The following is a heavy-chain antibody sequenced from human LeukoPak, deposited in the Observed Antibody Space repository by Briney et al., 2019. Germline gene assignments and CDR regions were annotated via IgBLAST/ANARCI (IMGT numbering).Heavy chain of an antibody. CDR3: ARRYLGELLNFDY. CDR2: INCSGGST. J-gene: IGHJ4*02. CDR1: GYSFTSYY. V-gene: IGHV1-46*01. D-gene: IGHD1-26*01. Sequence: ASVKVSCKASGYSFTSYYMHWVRQAPGQGLEWLGIINCSGGSTSYAQKFQGRVTMTTDTSTGTAYMELRSLRSDDTAVYYCARRYLGELLNFDYWGQGTLVTVSS.